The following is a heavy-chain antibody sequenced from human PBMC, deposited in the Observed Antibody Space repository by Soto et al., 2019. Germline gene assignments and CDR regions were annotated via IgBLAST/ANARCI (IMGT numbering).Heavy chain of an antibody. J-gene: IGHJ6*02. Sequence: QVQLVQSGAEVKKPGSSVKVSCKASGGTFSSYAISWVRQAPGQGLEWMGGIIPIFGTADYAQKFQGRVPITAHESTSTAYMELSSLRSEDTAVYYCAKHYDNWDYYCGMDVWGQGTTVTVSS. D-gene: IGHD3-22*01. CDR2: IIPIFGTA. V-gene: IGHV1-69*12. CDR1: GGTFSSYA. CDR3: AKHYDNWDYYCGMDV.